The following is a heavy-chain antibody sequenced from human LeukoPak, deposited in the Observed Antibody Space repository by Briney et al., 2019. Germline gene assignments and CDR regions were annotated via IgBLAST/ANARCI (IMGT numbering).Heavy chain of an antibody. CDR3: SRVGRVAVAGTDWFDP. D-gene: IGHD6-19*01. Sequence: ASVKVTCKASGYTFTSYGFSWVRQAPGQGLELMGWISAYNGNTNYSQKLLGRVTMITDTSTSNDYIVLRSLGSDDAAADYYSRVGRVAVAGTDWFDPWGQGTLVTVSS. CDR2: ISAYNGNT. V-gene: IGHV1-18*01. CDR1: GYTFTSYG. J-gene: IGHJ5*02.